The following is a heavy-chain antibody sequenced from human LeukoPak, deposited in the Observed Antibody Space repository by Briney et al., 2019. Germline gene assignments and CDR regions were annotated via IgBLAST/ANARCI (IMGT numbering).Heavy chain of an antibody. CDR3: ARLYDFWSGYQFDY. V-gene: IGHV4-34*01. J-gene: IGHJ4*02. D-gene: IGHD3-3*01. Sequence: KSSETLSLTCAVYGGSFSGYYWSWIRQPPGKGLEWIGSIYYSGSTYYNPSLKSRVTISVDTSKNQFSLKLSSVTAADTAVYYCARLYDFWSGYQFDYWGQGTLVTVSS. CDR1: GGSFSGYY. CDR2: IYYSGST.